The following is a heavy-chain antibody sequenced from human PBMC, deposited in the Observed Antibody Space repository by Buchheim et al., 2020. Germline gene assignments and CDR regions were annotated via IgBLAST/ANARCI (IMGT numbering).Heavy chain of an antibody. J-gene: IGHJ4*02. D-gene: IGHD3-10*01. Sequence: QVQLVQSGAEVKKPGASVKVSCKASGYTFTSYYMHWVRQAPGQGLEWMGIINPSGGSTSYAQKFQGRVTMTRDPSTSTVYMELSSLRSEDTAVYYCARASTHLWFGELSLLGYWGQGTL. V-gene: IGHV1-46*01. CDR1: GYTFTSYY. CDR2: INPSGGST. CDR3: ARASTHLWFGELSLLGY.